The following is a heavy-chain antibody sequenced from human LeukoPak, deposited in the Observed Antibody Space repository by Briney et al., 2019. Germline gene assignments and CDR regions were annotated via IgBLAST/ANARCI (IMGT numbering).Heavy chain of an antibody. Sequence: PSETLSLTCTVSGGSISSYYWSWIRQPPGKGLEWIGYIYYSGSTNYNPSLKRRVTISVNPSKNQFALKLSSVTAADTAVYYCARGQFNAFWSGPYDYWGQGTLVTVS. V-gene: IGHV4-59*12. D-gene: IGHD3-3*01. J-gene: IGHJ4*02. CDR3: ARGQFNAFWSGPYDY. CDR2: IYYSGST. CDR1: GGSISSYY.